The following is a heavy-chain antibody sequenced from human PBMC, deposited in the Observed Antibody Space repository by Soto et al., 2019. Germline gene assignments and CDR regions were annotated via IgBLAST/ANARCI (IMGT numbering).Heavy chain of an antibody. CDR2: IYPGDSDT. V-gene: IGHV5-51*01. CDR3: ARTSADGKYYYGMDV. CDR1: GYSFTSYW. J-gene: IGHJ6*02. D-gene: IGHD6-13*01. Sequence: EVQLVQSGAEVKKPGESLKISCKGSGYSFTSYWIGWVRQMPGKGLEWMGIIYPGDSDTRYSPSFQGQVTISADKSISTAYLQWSSLKASDTDMYYCARTSADGKYYYGMDVWGQGTTVTVSS.